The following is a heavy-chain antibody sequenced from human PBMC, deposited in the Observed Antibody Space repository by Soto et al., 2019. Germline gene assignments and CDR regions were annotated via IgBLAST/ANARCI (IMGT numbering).Heavy chain of an antibody. V-gene: IGHV3-23*01. CDR1: GFTFSSYA. Sequence: PGGSLRLSCAASGFTFSSYAMSWVRQAPGKGLEWVSAISGSGGSTYYADSVKGRFTISRDNSKNTLYLQMNSLRAEDTAVYYCAKDLDSSGYQRKPQGWFDPWGQGTLVTVSS. CDR2: ISGSGGST. D-gene: IGHD3-22*01. J-gene: IGHJ5*02. CDR3: AKDLDSSGYQRKPQGWFDP.